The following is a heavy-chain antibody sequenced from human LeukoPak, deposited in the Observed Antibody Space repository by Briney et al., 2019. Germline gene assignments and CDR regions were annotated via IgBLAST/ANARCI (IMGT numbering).Heavy chain of an antibody. V-gene: IGHV3-7*01. CDR3: VRELVVGPAEYFQS. CDR1: GFNFRDHW. J-gene: IGHJ1*01. Sequence: PGGSLRLSCVASGFNFRDHWMAWIRHAPGRGLEWVANINKDGNEKYYLDSVRGRFTISRDNAKNSLYLQMNSLGAEDTAVYYCVRELVVGPAEYFQSWGQGTLVTVSS. D-gene: IGHD2-15*01. CDR2: INKDGNEK.